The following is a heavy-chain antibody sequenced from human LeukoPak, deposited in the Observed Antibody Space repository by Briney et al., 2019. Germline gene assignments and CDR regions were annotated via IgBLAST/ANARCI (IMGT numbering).Heavy chain of an antibody. D-gene: IGHD1-26*01. CDR3: AKKDMGATDY. CDR1: GFTFSSYG. Sequence: GGSLRLSCAASGFTFSSYGMHGVRQAPGKGLEWVAVISYDGSNKYYADSVKGRFTISRDNSKNTLCLQMNSLRAEDTAVYYCAKKDMGATDYWGQGTLVTVSS. CDR2: ISYDGSNK. V-gene: IGHV3-30*18. J-gene: IGHJ4*02.